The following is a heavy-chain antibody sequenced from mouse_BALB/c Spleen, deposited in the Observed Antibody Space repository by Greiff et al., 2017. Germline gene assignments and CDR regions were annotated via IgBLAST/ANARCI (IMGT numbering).Heavy chain of an antibody. CDR2: ISSGSSTI. CDR3: ARILRLGGDY. V-gene: IGHV5-17*02. D-gene: IGHD1-1*01. Sequence: EVKLMESGGGLVQPGGSRKLSCAASGFTFSSFGMHWVRQAPEKGLEWVAYISSGSSTIYYADTVKGRFTISRDNPKNTLFLQMTSLRSEDTAMYYCARILRLGGDYWGQGTSVTVSS. J-gene: IGHJ4*01. CDR1: GFTFSSFG.